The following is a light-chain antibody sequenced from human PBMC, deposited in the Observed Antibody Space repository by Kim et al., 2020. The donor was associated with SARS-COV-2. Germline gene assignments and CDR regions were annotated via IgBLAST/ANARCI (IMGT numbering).Light chain of an antibody. CDR3: QQYDSWPPYT. CDR2: GTS. CDR1: QSVSSR. Sequence: VCPWERVTLSCRASQSVSSRLAWYQQTPGQAPRLLMYGTSTRAAGIPARFSGSGSGTEFTLTINSLQSEDFAMYYCQQYDSWPPYTFGQGTKLEI. V-gene: IGKV3-15*01. J-gene: IGKJ2*01.